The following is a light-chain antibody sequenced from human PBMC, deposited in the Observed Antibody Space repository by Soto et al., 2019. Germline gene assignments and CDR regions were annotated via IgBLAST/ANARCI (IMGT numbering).Light chain of an antibody. CDR2: DVS. V-gene: IGLV2-14*01. J-gene: IGLJ2*01. CDR3: SSYTSSSPLVV. Sequence: QSALTQPASVSGSPGQSITISCTGTSSDVGGYNYVSWYQQHPGKAPKLMIYDVSNRPSGVSNRFSGSKSGNTASLTISGLQAEDEAEYYCSSYTSSSPLVVFGGGTTLTVL. CDR1: SSDVGGYNY.